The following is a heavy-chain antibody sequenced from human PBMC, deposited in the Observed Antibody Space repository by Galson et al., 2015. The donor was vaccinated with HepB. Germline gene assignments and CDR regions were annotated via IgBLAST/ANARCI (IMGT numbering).Heavy chain of an antibody. CDR2: RHSNDNT. J-gene: IGHJ5*02. CDR3: ARGWLDP. V-gene: IGHV3-53*01. Sequence: LRLSCAASGFIVSDSLMSWVRQAPGKGLEWVANRHSNDNTYYADSVKGRFTISRDNSKNLFYLQMSSLRAEDTAVYYCARGWLDPWGQGTLVSVSS. CDR1: GFIVSDSL.